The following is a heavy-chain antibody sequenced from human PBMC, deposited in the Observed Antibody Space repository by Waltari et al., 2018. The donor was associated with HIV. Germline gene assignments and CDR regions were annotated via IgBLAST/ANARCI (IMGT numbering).Heavy chain of an antibody. CDR2: IITICGTA. Sequence: QVQLVQSGAEVKKPGSSVKVSCKASGGTFSSYAISWVRQAPGQGLEWMGGIITICGTANYAQKFQGRVTITADESTSTAYMELSSLRSEDTAVYYCARDLNRPYDSSGYLGPWGQGTLVTVSS. CDR1: GGTFSSYA. CDR3: ARDLNRPYDSSGYLGP. J-gene: IGHJ5*02. V-gene: IGHV1-69*13. D-gene: IGHD3-22*01.